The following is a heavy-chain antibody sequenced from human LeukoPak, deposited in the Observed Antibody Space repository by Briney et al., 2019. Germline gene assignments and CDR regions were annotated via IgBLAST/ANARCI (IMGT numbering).Heavy chain of an antibody. CDR3: ARMMTDY. J-gene: IGHJ4*02. V-gene: IGHV3-30-3*01. Sequence: GGSLRLSCAASGFTFSSYAMHWVRQAPGKGLEWVAVISYDGSNKYYADSVKGRFTIYRDNSKNTLYLQMNSLRAEDTAVYYCARMMTDYWGQGTLVTVSS. CDR2: ISYDGSNK. CDR1: GFTFSSYA. D-gene: IGHD3-16*01.